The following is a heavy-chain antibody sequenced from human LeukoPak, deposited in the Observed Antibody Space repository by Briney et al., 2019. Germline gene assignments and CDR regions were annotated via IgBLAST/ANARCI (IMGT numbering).Heavy chain of an antibody. J-gene: IGHJ3*02. V-gene: IGHV3-30-3*01. CDR3: AREVMVNDAFDI. Sequence: PGRSLRLSCAASGFTFSSYAMHWVRQAPGKGLEWVAVISYDGSNKYYADSVKGRFTISRDNSKNTLYLQMNSLRAEDTAVYYCAREVMVNDAFDIWGQGTMVTVSS. CDR2: ISYDGSNK. CDR1: GFTFSSYA. D-gene: IGHD3-16*01.